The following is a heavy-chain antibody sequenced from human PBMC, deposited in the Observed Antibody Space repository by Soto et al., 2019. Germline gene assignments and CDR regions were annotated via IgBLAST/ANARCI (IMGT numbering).Heavy chain of an antibody. D-gene: IGHD2-15*01. V-gene: IGHV5-51*01. CDR2: IYPGDSDT. CDR1: GYSFRNYW. J-gene: IGHJ4*02. Sequence: PGEALTISCEGSGYSFRNYWIGWVRQVPGTGLEWVGIIYPGDSDTIYNPSFQGHVIISADKSISTAYLQWSSLKASDTAIYYCARHDTTDYYSGAHFYGDYCGQGSQVIVSS. CDR3: ARHDTTDYYSGAHFYGDY.